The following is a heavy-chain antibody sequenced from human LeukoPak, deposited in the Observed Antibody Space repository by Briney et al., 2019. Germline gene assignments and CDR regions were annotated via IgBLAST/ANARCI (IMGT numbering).Heavy chain of an antibody. Sequence: ASVKVSCKASGYTFTGYYMHWVRQAPGQGLEWMGWINPNSGGTNYAQKFQGRVTMTRDTSISTACMELSRLRSDDTAVYYCASPYCGGDCLGDWGQGTLVTVSS. J-gene: IGHJ4*02. CDR1: GYTFTGYY. D-gene: IGHD2-21*01. CDR3: ASPYCGGDCLGD. CDR2: INPNSGGT. V-gene: IGHV1-2*02.